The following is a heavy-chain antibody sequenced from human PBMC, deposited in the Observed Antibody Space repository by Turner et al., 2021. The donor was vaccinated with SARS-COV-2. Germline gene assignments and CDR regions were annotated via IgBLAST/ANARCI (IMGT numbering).Heavy chain of an antibody. V-gene: IGHV3-53*01. CDR2: IYSGGST. CDR3: ARDLREVGGMDV. J-gene: IGHJ6*02. Sequence: EVPLLVSGVALIQPGGSLRLFGAASGFTVSSKYMSWVRQAPGRGRDWVSVIYSGGSTYYADSVKSRITISRDNSKNTLNIQMNSLRAEDTAVYYWARDLREVGGMDVWGQGTTVTVSS. CDR1: GFTVSSKY. D-gene: IGHD1-26*01.